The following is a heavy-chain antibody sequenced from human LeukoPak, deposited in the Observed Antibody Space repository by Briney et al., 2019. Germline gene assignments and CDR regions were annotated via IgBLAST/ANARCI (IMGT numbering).Heavy chain of an antibody. D-gene: IGHD3-10*01. CDR1: GYTFTGYY. CDR2: INPNSGGT. CDR3: ARDDQERAVRGVILRGQLDY. J-gene: IGHJ4*02. V-gene: IGHV1-2*02. Sequence: GASVKVSCKASGYTFTGYYMHWVREAPGQGLEWMGWINPNSGGTNYAQKFQGRVTMTRDTSISTAYMELTRLRSDDTAVYYCARDDQERAVRGVILRGQLDYCGQGTPVTVSP.